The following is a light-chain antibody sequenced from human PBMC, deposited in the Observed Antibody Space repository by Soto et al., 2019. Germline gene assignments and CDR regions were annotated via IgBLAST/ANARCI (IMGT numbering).Light chain of an antibody. CDR3: QQYYSYPWS. J-gene: IGKJ1*01. V-gene: IGKV1-5*01. CDR2: DAS. Sequence: DIQMPESPRTLSASVGDRVTITCRASQSIGRFLAWYQHQPGKAPKLLIYDASSLESGVPSRFSGSGSGTEFTLTISSLLPDDFATYYCQQYYSYPWSFGQGTTV. CDR1: QSIGRF.